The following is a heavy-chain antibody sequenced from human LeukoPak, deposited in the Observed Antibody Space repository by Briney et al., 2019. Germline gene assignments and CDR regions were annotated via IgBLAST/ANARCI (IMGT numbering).Heavy chain of an antibody. CDR3: ARDFEAYYYGSGSYYST. CDR2: ISSSSSTI. D-gene: IGHD3-10*01. Sequence: GGSLRLSCAASGFTFSSYSMNWVRQAPGKGLEWVSYISSSSSTIYYADSVKGRFTISRDNAKNSLYLQMNSLRAEDTAVYYCARDFEAYYYGSGSYYSTWGQGTLVTVSS. CDR1: GFTFSSYS. J-gene: IGHJ5*02. V-gene: IGHV3-48*01.